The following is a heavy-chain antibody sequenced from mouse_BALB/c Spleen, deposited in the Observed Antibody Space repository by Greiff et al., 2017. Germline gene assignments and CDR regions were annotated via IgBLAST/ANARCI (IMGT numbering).Heavy chain of an antibody. CDR2: INPSTGYT. V-gene: IGHV1-7*01. J-gene: IGHJ2*01. Sequence: QVQLQQSGAELEKPGASVKMSCKASGYTFTSYWMHWVKQRPGQGLEWIGYINPSTGYTEYNQKFKDKATLTADKSSSTAYMQLSSLTSEDSAVYYCARGGGYRYFDYWGQGTTLTVSS. CDR3: ARGGGYRYFDY. CDR1: GYTFTSYW. D-gene: IGHD2-2*01.